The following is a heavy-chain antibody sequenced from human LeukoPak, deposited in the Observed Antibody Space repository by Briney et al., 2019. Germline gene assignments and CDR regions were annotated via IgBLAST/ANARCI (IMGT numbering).Heavy chain of an antibody. CDR1: GYTFTSYD. V-gene: IGHV1-8*01. J-gene: IGHJ6*02. CDR3: ARVFGYYYYYYGMDV. CDR2: MNPNSGNT. Sequence: ASVTVSCKASGYTFTSYDINWVRQATGQGLEWMGWMNPNSGNTGYAQKFQGRVTMTRNTSISTAYMELSSLRSEDTAVYYCARVFGYYYYYYGMDVWGQGTTVTVSS. D-gene: IGHD3-16*01.